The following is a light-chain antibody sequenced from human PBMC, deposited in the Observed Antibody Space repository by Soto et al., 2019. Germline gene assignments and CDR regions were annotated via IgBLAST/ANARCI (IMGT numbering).Light chain of an antibody. Sequence: EIVLTQSPATLSLSPGERATLSCRASPSVTNFLAWYQQHPGQPPRLLIYGISTRATGIPARFSGSGSGTAFSLTISSLQSEDFAVYYCQQYSKWPITFGQGTRLEIK. CDR1: PSVTNF. CDR2: GIS. J-gene: IGKJ5*01. CDR3: QQYSKWPIT. V-gene: IGKV3-15*01.